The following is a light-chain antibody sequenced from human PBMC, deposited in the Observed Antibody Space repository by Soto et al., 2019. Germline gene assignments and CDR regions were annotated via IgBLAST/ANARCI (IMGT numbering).Light chain of an antibody. Sequence: QSVLTQPASVSGSPGQSITISCTGTSSDAGSYNLVSWYQHHRGKAPKVIIYEDSKRPSGASNRFSGSKSGNTASLTISGLQAEDEADYYCCSYAGSSSWVFGGGTQLTVL. CDR1: SSDAGSYNL. V-gene: IGLV2-23*01. CDR2: EDS. J-gene: IGLJ2*01. CDR3: CSYAGSSSWV.